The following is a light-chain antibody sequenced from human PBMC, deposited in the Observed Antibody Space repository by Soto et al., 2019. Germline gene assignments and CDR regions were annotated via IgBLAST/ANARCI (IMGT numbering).Light chain of an antibody. Sequence: EIVLTHSPATLSLSPGERATLSCRASQSVGTYLAWYQQKPGQAPRLLIYDASNRATGIPARFSGSGSGTDFTLTISSLEPEAFAVYYCQQRSNWLTFGEGTKVDI. CDR1: QSVGTY. V-gene: IGKV3-11*01. CDR3: QQRSNWLT. CDR2: DAS. J-gene: IGKJ4*01.